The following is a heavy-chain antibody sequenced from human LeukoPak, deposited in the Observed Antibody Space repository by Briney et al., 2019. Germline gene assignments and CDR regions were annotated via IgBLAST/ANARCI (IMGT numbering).Heavy chain of an antibody. CDR3: VKDLVAASENVRGWYPMDY. D-gene: IGHD6-19*01. CDR2: ISWNGARI. V-gene: IGHV3-43*01. J-gene: IGHJ4*02. Sequence: GRSLRLSCAASGFTFAEYTMHWVRQAPGKGLEWVSLISWNGARIHYGDSVKGRFTISRDNSKNSLYLQMNSLRTEDTALYYCVKDLVAASENVRGWYPMDYWGQGNLVTVSS. CDR1: GFTFAEYT.